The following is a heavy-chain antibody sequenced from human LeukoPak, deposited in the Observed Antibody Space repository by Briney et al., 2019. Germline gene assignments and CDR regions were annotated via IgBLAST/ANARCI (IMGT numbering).Heavy chain of an antibody. CDR2: IYYSGST. D-gene: IGHD3-22*01. CDR3: ARGNDSSGYYLTFYFDY. V-gene: IGHV4-39*01. Sequence: SETLSLTCTVSGGSISSSSHYWGWIRQPPGKGLEWIGSIYYSGSTYYNPSLKSRVTISVDTSKNQFSLKLSSVTAADTAVYYCARGNDSSGYYLTFYFDYWGQGTLVTVSS. J-gene: IGHJ4*02. CDR1: GGSISSSSHY.